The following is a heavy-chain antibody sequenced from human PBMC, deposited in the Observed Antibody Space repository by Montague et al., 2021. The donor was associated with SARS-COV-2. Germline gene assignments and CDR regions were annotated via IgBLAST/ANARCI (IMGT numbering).Heavy chain of an antibody. V-gene: IGHV2-5*01. D-gene: IGHD4/OR15-4a*01. J-gene: IGHJ4*02. Sequence: PALVKPTQTLTLTCTFSGFSLISDGVGVGWIRQPPGKALEWLALIFWNDDKRYNSSLKNRLTVTKDTSKNQVVLTMTNMDPVDTGTYYCAHRLARQYDINAHLWCLFDYWGQGTLVTVSS. CDR1: GFSLISDGVG. CDR3: AHRLARQYDINAHLWCLFDY. CDR2: IFWNDDK.